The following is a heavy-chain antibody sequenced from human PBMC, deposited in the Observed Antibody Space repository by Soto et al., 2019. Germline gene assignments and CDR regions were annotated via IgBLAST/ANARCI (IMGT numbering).Heavy chain of an antibody. J-gene: IGHJ4*02. CDR3: AVHHYYVSSGYYYYLDY. CDR1: GGTFSSYA. Sequence: QVQLVQSGAEVKKPGSSVKLSCTASGGTFSSYAISWVRQAPGQGLEWMGGIIPIFGTANYAKQFQGRVTITADKSTSTPDIELSSLRAEDTAVYYCAVHHYYVSSGYYYYLDYWGQRTLVTVSS. D-gene: IGHD3-22*01. CDR2: IIPIFGTA. V-gene: IGHV1-69*06.